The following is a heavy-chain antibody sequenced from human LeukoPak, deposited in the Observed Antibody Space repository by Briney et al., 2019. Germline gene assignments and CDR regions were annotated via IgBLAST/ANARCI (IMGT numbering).Heavy chain of an antibody. CDR3: ARVRAYDFWSGPWGWFDP. CDR1: GGSISSYY. J-gene: IGHJ5*02. D-gene: IGHD3-3*01. V-gene: IGHV4-59*01. CDR2: IYYSGST. Sequence: SETLSLTCTVSGGSISSYYWSWIRQPPGKGLEWIGYIYYSGSTNYNPTLKSRVAISVDTSKNQFSLKLSSVTAADTAVYYCARVRAYDFWSGPWGWFDPWGQGTLVTVSS.